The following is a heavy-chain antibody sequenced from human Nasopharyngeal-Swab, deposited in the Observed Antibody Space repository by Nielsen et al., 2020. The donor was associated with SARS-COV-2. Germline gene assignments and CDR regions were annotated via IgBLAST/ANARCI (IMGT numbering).Heavy chain of an antibody. CDR3: ASVRRTIFGVVSSFDY. D-gene: IGHD3-3*01. CDR1: GGSISSGGYY. J-gene: IGHJ4*02. CDR2: IYYSGST. V-gene: IGHV4-31*03. Sequence: SEPLSLTCTVSGGSISSGGYYWSWIRQHPGKGLERIGYIYYSGSTYYNPSLKSRVTISVDTSKNQFSLKLSSVTAADSAVYYCASVRRTIFGVVSSFDYWGQGTLVTVSS.